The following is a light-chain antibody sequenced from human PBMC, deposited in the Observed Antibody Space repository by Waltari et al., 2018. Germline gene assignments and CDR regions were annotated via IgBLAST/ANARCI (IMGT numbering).Light chain of an antibody. CDR3: HQSKSLPYT. CDR1: EDIKNY. CDR2: DAS. J-gene: IGKJ2*01. V-gene: IGKV1-33*01. Sequence: DIQMTQSPSSLSASVGDRVTIPSQASEDIKNYLNWYQQKPGRAPILLIYDASSLETWVPRRFSAGGYGTDFTLTISSLQAEDIGTYFCHQSKSLPYTFGQGTKVEIK.